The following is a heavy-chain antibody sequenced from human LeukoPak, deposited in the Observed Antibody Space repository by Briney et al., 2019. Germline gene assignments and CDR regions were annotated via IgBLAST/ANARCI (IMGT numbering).Heavy chain of an antibody. J-gene: IGHJ6*03. Sequence: ASVKVSCKASGYTFTSYGISWARQAPRQGLEWMGWISAYNGNTNYAQKLQGRVTMTTDTSTSTAYMELRSLRSDDTAVYYCARVAGQYNWNDSFHYYYMDVWGKGTTVTVSS. CDR2: ISAYNGNT. V-gene: IGHV1-18*01. CDR1: GYTFTSYG. D-gene: IGHD1-1*01. CDR3: ARVAGQYNWNDSFHYYYMDV.